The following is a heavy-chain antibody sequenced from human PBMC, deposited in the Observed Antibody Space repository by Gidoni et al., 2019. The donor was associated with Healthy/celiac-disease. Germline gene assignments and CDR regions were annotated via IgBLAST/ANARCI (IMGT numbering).Heavy chain of an antibody. Sequence: QVQLVESGGRVVQPGRSLRLSCAAAGFTFSSYGMHWVRQAPGKGLEWVAVISYDGSNKYYADSVKGRFTISRDNSKNTLYLQMNSLRAEDTAVYYCAKDPQWLVKWDYYYGMDVWGQGTTVTVSS. V-gene: IGHV3-30*18. J-gene: IGHJ6*02. CDR1: GFTFSSYG. D-gene: IGHD6-19*01. CDR3: AKDPQWLVKWDYYYGMDV. CDR2: ISYDGSNK.